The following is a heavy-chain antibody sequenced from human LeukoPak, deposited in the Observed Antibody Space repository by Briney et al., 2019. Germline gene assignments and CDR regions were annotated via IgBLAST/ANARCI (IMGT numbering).Heavy chain of an antibody. CDR2: IKQDGSEK. CDR3: AKDNSGNFLSPFDY. D-gene: IGHD1-26*01. Sequence: GGSLRLSCAASGFTFSSYWMSWVRQAPGKGLEWVANIKQDGSEKYYVDSVKGRFTISRDNAKNSLYLQMSSLRAEDTAIYYCAKDNSGNFLSPFDYWGQGTLVAVSS. V-gene: IGHV3-7*03. J-gene: IGHJ4*02. CDR1: GFTFSSYW.